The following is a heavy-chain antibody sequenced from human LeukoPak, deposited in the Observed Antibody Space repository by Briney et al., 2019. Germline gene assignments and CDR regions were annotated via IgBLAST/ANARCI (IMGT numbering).Heavy chain of an antibody. CDR1: GFTFSRHA. CDR3: ASGNRGYSYGCPDS. V-gene: IGHV3-30-3*01. J-gene: IGHJ4*02. D-gene: IGHD5-18*01. Sequence: PGGSLRLSCAASGFTFSRHATQWVRQAPGKGLEWVAVISYDGSNKYYADSVKGRFTISRDNSKNTLYLQMNSLRPEDTAVYYCASGNRGYSYGCPDSWGQGTLVTVSS. CDR2: ISYDGSNK.